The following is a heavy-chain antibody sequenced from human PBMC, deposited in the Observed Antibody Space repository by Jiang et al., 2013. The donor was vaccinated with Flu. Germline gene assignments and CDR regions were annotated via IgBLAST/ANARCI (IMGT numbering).Heavy chain of an antibody. J-gene: IGHJ2*01. CDR1: GYSFTSYW. CDR2: IYPGDSDT. CDR3: AKFRDTGTWYKSLDWYFDL. Sequence: GAEVKKPGESLKISCKGSGYSFTSYWIGWVRQMPGKGLEWMGMIYPGDSDTRYRPSFQGQVTISVDKSISTAYLQWSSLKASDTAMYYCAKFRDTGTWYKSLDWYFDLWGRGTLVTVSS. D-gene: IGHD6-13*01. V-gene: IGHV5-51*03.